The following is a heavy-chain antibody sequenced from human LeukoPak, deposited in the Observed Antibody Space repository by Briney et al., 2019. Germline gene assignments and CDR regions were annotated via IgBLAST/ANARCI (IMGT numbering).Heavy chain of an antibody. J-gene: IGHJ4*02. V-gene: IGHV3-48*03. CDR2: ISSSGSTI. Sequence: GGSLRLSCAASGFTFSSYEMNWVRQAPGKGLEWVSYISSSGSTIYYADSVKGRFTISRDNAKNSLYLQMNSLRAEDTAVYYCARGDYDSSGYYMPFDYWGQGTLVTVSS. CDR3: ARGDYDSSGYYMPFDY. CDR1: GFTFSSYE. D-gene: IGHD3-22*01.